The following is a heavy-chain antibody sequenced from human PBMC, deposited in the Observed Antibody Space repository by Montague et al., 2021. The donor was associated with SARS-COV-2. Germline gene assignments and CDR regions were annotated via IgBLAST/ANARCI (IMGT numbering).Heavy chain of an antibody. J-gene: IGHJ4*02. Sequence: SLRLSCAASEFTFSSYGMTWVRQAPGKGLEWVSTIGDSGGSTYYADSVKGRFTISRDNSKNTLYLQMNSLRAEDTAVYYCANRGVRYFDAQGVWYYFDYWGQGTPVTVSS. CDR1: EFTFSSYG. D-gene: IGHD3-9*01. V-gene: IGHV3-23*01. CDR2: IGDSGGST. CDR3: ANRGVRYFDAQGVWYYFDY.